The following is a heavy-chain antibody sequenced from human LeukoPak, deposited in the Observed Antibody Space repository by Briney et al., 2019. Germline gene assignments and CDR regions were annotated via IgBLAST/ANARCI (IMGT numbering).Heavy chain of an antibody. J-gene: IGHJ4*02. Sequence: GGTLRLSCAASGFTFSSYGMHWVRQAPGKGLEWVAVISYDGSNKYYADSVKGRFTISRDNSKNTLYLQMNSLRAEDTAVYYCAKDEGGEDYWGQGTLVTVSS. V-gene: IGHV3-30*18. CDR1: GFTFSSYG. D-gene: IGHD2-21*01. CDR3: AKDEGGEDY. CDR2: ISYDGSNK.